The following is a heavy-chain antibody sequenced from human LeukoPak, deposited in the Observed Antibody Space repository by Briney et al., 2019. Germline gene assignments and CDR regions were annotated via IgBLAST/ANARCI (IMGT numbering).Heavy chain of an antibody. CDR2: IIPIFGTA. J-gene: IGHJ3*02. CDR3: ARDKSEVVVTAMSGAFDI. D-gene: IGHD2-21*02. V-gene: IGHV1-69*01. CDR1: GGTFSSYA. Sequence: ASVKVSCKASGGTFSSYAISWVRQAPGQGPEWMGGIIPIFGTANYAQKFQGRVTITADESTSTAYMELSSLRSEDTAVYYCARDKSEVVVTAMSGAFDIWGQGTMVTVSS.